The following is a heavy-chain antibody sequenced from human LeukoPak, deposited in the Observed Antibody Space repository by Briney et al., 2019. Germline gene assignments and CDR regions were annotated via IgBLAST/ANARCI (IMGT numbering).Heavy chain of an antibody. CDR2: YDGSNK. Sequence: YDGSNKYYADSVKGRFTISRDNSKNTLYLQMNSLRAEDTAVYYCARDKVTMIVEVSGMDVWGQGTTVTVSS. J-gene: IGHJ6*02. CDR3: ARDKVTMIVEVSGMDV. D-gene: IGHD3-22*01. V-gene: IGHV3-33*01.